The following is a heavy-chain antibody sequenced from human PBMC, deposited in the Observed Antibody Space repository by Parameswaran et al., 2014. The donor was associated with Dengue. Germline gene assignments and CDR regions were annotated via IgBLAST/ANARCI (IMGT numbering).Heavy chain of an antibody. CDR2: INPNSGGT. Sequence: WVRQAPGQGLEWMGWINPNSGGTNYVQKFQGRVSMTRDTSSSTAYMELTRLRSDDTAVYYCAREVADCSSTSCYMAWFDYWGQGTLVTVSS. CDR3: AREVADCSSTSCYMAWFDY. V-gene: IGHV1-2*02. J-gene: IGHJ4*02. D-gene: IGHD2-2*02.